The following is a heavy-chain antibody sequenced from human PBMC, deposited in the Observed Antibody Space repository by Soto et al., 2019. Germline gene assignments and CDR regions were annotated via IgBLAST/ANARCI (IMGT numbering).Heavy chain of an antibody. CDR2: IYYSGST. V-gene: IGHV4-39*01. D-gene: IGHD2-15*01. Sequence: PSETLSLTCTVSGGSISSSSYYWGWIRQPPGKGLEWIGSIYYSGSTYYNTSLKSRVTISVDTSKNQFSLKLSSVTAADSAVYYCARPYCSGGSCYFAFDIWGQGTMVTVSS. CDR1: GGSISSSSYY. CDR3: ARPYCSGGSCYFAFDI. J-gene: IGHJ3*02.